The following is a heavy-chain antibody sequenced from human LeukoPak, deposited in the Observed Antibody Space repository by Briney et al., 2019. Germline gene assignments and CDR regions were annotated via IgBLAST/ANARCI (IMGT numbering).Heavy chain of an antibody. CDR2: IYYSGST. D-gene: IGHD3-10*01. V-gene: IGHV4-59*01. CDR1: GGSISSYY. CDR3: ARVAYYGSGSLNFDY. J-gene: IGHJ4*02. Sequence: SETLSLTCTVSGGSISSYYWSWIRQPPGKGLEWIGYIYYSGSTNYNPSLKSRVTISVDTSKSQFSLKLSSVTAADTAVYYCARVAYYGSGSLNFDYWGQGTLVTVSS.